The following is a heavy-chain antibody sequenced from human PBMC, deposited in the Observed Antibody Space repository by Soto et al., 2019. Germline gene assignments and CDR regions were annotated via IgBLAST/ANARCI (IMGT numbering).Heavy chain of an antibody. D-gene: IGHD6-19*01. V-gene: IGHV4-39*01. CDR3: ARRTVNIRTFYSGLKTHCFDY. J-gene: IGHJ4*02. Sequence: PSETLSLTCAVSGGSISSSSYYWGWIRQPPGKGLEWIRSIYYSGSTYYTPSLQSRVAISVDTSKNQFSLKLNSVTAADTAVYYCARRTVNIRTFYSGLKTHCFDYWGQGTLVTVSS. CDR2: IYYSGST. CDR1: GGSISSSSYY.